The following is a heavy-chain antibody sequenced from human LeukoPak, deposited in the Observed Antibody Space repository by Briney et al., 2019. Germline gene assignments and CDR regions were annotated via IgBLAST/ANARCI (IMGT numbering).Heavy chain of an antibody. CDR2: IYTSGST. V-gene: IGHV4-4*07. CDR1: ADSISNSY. Sequence: PSETLSLTCTVSADSISNSYWSWIRQSAGKGLEWIGRIYTSGSTNYSPSLKSRVTMSVDTSKNQFSLVLTSVTAADTAVYFCAKEAPMATNNWYFDLWGRGTLVTVPS. J-gene: IGHJ2*01. CDR3: AKEAPMATNNWYFDL. D-gene: IGHD5-24*01.